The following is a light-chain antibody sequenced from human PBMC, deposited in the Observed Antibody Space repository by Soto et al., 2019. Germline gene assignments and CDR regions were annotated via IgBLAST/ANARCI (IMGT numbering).Light chain of an antibody. CDR1: QTISNW. V-gene: IGKV1-5*03. CDR3: QQYNNWPLT. J-gene: IGKJ4*01. Sequence: DIQMTQSPSTLSASVGDRVTITCRASQTISNWLAWYQQKPGKAPKLLIYKASSLDSGVPSRFSGSGSGTEFTLTISSLQSEDFAVYSCQQYNNWPLTFGGGTKVDIK. CDR2: KAS.